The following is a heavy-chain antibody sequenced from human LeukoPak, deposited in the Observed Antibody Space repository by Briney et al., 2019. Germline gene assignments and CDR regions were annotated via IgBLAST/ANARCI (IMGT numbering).Heavy chain of an antibody. Sequence: GGSLRLSCAASGFTFSSYAMSWVRQAPGKGLEWVSAISGSGGSTYYANSVKGRFTISRDNSKNTLYLQMNSLRAEDTAVYYCAKALVVVTASGMDVWGQGTTVTVSS. V-gene: IGHV3-23*01. D-gene: IGHD2-21*02. J-gene: IGHJ6*02. CDR2: ISGSGGST. CDR3: AKALVVVTASGMDV. CDR1: GFTFSSYA.